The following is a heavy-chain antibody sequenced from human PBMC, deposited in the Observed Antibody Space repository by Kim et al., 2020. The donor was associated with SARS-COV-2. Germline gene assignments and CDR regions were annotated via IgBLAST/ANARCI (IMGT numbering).Heavy chain of an antibody. Sequence: GGSLRLSCAASGFTFSDYYMSWIRQAPGKGLEWVSYISSSGSTIYYADSVKGRFTISRDNAKNSLYLQMNSLRAEDTAVYYCAREGTYYDFWSGYYTGRSGYYYYGMDVWGQGTTVTVSS. CDR3: AREGTYYDFWSGYYTGRSGYYYYGMDV. CDR1: GFTFSDYY. J-gene: IGHJ6*02. CDR2: ISSSGSTI. V-gene: IGHV3-11*01. D-gene: IGHD3-3*01.